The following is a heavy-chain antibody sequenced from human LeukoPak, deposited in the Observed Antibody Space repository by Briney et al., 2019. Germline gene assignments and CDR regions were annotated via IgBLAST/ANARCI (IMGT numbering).Heavy chain of an antibody. V-gene: IGHV3-7*01. Sequence: GGSLRLSCAASRFTLSTYWMSWVRQAPGKGLEWVAHIKQDGSQEYYVDSVKGRLTISRDSAKNSLYLQMNSLRAEDTAVYYCARGVPYDSWSGPHYSDYWGQGTLVTVSS. CDR1: RFTLSTYW. J-gene: IGHJ4*02. CDR3: ARGVPYDSWSGPHYSDY. D-gene: IGHD3-3*01. CDR2: IKQDGSQE.